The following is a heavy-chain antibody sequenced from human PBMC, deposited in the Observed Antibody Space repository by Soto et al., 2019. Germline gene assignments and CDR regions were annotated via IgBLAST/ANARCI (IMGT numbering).Heavy chain of an antibody. J-gene: IGHJ3*02. Sequence: QVQLQESGPGLVKPSDTLSLTCTVSGGSISIYYWSWIRQPPGKGLEWIGAIYYSGSTNYNPSHKSRVTISVDTSKNQFSLKLSSVTAADTAVYYCARLGAFDIWGQGTMVTVSS. CDR3: ARLGAFDI. V-gene: IGHV4-59*08. CDR2: IYYSGST. CDR1: GGSISIYY.